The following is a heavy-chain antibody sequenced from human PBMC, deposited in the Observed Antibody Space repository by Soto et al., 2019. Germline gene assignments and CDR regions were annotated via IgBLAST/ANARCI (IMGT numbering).Heavy chain of an antibody. CDR2: IYHSGST. D-gene: IGHD2-15*01. J-gene: IGHJ5*02. Sequence: SETLSLTCTVSGGSISSYYWSWIRQPPGKGLEWIGYIYHSGSTYYNPSLKSRVTISVDTSKNQFSLKLSSVTAADTAVYYCARSTSLGYCSGGSCYNWFDPWGQGTLVTVSS. CDR3: ARSTSLGYCSGGSCYNWFDP. CDR1: GGSISSYY. V-gene: IGHV4-4*08.